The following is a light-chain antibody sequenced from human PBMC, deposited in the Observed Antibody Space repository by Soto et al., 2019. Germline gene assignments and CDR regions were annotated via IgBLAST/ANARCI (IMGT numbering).Light chain of an antibody. CDR2: KAS. Sequence: DIQMTQSPSTLSASVGDRVTITCRASQSISSWLAWYQQKPGKAPKLLIYKASNLESGVPSRFSGSGSGTEFTLTISSLQPDDFAIYYCQQYDTYTPFGQGTKVEIK. J-gene: IGKJ1*01. CDR3: QQYDTYTP. CDR1: QSISSW. V-gene: IGKV1-5*03.